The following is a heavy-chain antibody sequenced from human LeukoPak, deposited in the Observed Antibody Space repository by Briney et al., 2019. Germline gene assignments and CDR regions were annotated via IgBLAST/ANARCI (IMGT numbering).Heavy chain of an antibody. CDR3: ARARIVGYYFDY. CDR1: GFSFSGHW. D-gene: IGHD2-21*01. V-gene: IGHV3-74*01. CDR2: ISPTGSTT. Sequence: GGSLRLSCTASGFSFSGHWMHWARQLPGKGLVWVSRISPTGSTTSYADSVKGRFTVSRDNAKNTLYLQVNNLRAEDTAVYYCARARIVGYYFDYWGQGTLVTVSS. J-gene: IGHJ4*02.